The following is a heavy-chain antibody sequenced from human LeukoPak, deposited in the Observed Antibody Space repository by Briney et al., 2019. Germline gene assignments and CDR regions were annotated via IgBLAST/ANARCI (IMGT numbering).Heavy chain of an antibody. CDR3: ARLVGGTGYFDY. CDR1: GGSISSHY. D-gene: IGHD3-9*01. V-gene: IGHV4-59*11. CDR2: IYYSGTT. Sequence: SETLSLTCAVSGGSISSHYWSWIRQPPGKGPEWIGYIYYSGTTNYSPSLKSRVTISVDTSKTQFSLKLSSVTAADTAVYYCARLVGGTGYFDYWGQGALVTVSS. J-gene: IGHJ4*02.